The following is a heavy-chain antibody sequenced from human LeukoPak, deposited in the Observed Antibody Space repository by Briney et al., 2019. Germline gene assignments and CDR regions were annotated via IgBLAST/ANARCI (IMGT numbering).Heavy chain of an antibody. Sequence: VQPGGSLRLSCAASGFTFSTYTMYWVRHPPGKGLEWVSIIGNNGGGIHYADSVKGRFTISRDNFKNALYLQTNSLRVEDTAVYYCAIDPNWGTRSWGQGVLVTVSS. CDR1: GFTFSTYT. J-gene: IGHJ5*02. V-gene: IGHV3-23*01. CDR3: AIDPNWGTRS. CDR2: IGNNGGGI. D-gene: IGHD7-27*01.